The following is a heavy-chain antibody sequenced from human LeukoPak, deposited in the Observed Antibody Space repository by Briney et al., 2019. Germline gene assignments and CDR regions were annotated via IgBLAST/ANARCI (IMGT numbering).Heavy chain of an antibody. CDR3: ARGGYCSGDSCYYYYRMDV. CDR2: ISYDGSNK. V-gene: IGHV3-30-3*01. D-gene: IGHD2-15*01. Sequence: GGSLRLSCAASGFTFSNYAMHWVRQAPGKGLEWVAVISYDGSNKYYADSVKGRFTISRDNAKNSLYLQMNTLRAEDTAVYYCARGGYCSGDSCYYYYRMDVWGQGTTVTVSS. J-gene: IGHJ6*02. CDR1: GFTFSNYA.